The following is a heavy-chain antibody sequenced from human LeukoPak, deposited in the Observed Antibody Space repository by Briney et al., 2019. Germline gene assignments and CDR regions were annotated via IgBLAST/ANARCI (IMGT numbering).Heavy chain of an antibody. J-gene: IGHJ4*02. CDR3: AKDMIYGSGSYYNPIFDY. Sequence: PGGSLRLSCAASGLTFSSYAMSWVRQAPGKGLDWVSAISGSGGSTYYADSVKGRFTISRDNSKNTLYLQMNSLRAEDTAVYYCAKDMIYGSGSYYNPIFDYWGQGTLVTVSS. CDR1: GLTFSSYA. D-gene: IGHD3-10*01. CDR2: ISGSGGST. V-gene: IGHV3-23*01.